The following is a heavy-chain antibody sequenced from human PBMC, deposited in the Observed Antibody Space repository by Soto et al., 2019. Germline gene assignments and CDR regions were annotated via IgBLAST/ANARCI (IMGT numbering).Heavy chain of an antibody. CDR1: GGSFSGYY. J-gene: IGHJ4*02. CDR3: ARTSALRVPGY. D-gene: IGHD2-2*01. V-gene: IGHV4-34*01. Sequence: TSETLSLTCAVYGGSFSGYYWSWIRQPPGKGLEWIGEINRSGSTNYNPSLKSRVTISVDTSKNQFSLKLSSVTAAGTAVYYCARTSALRVPGYWGQGTLVTVSS. CDR2: INRSGST.